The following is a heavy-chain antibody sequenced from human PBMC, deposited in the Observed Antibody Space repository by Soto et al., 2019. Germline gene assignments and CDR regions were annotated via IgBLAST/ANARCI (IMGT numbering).Heavy chain of an antibody. D-gene: IGHD6-19*01. V-gene: IGHV4-4*02. CDR1: GGSISSTNW. CDR2: IDHSGST. Sequence: QVQLQESGPGLVKHSGTLSLTCAVSGGSISSTNWWNWVRQPPGKGLEWIGEIDHSGSTNYNPSLKSRVTMSVDKPKNLFSLKLSSVTAADTAVYYCVRDSGNGWKDYWGQGTLVTVSS. J-gene: IGHJ4*02. CDR3: VRDSGNGWKDY.